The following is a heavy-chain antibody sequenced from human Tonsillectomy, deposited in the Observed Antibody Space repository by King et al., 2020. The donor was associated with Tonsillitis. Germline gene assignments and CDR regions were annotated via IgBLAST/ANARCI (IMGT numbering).Heavy chain of an antibody. D-gene: IGHD3-22*01. Sequence: VQLQESGPGLVKPSETLSLTCTVSGGPVSSGSYYWSWIRQPPGKGLEWIEYIYYSGSTKYNPSLKSRVTISVDTSKNQFSLKLSSVTAADTAVYYCATKHYYVSSGYLPWFDYWGQGALVTVSS. J-gene: IGHJ4*02. CDR3: ATKHYYVSSGYLPWFDY. V-gene: IGHV4-61*01. CDR1: GGPVSSGSYY. CDR2: IYYSGST.